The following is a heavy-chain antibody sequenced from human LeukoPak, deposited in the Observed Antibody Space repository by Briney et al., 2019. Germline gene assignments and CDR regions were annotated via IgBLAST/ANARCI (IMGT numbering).Heavy chain of an antibody. CDR3: CGGDY. CDR2: ISYDGSNK. J-gene: IGHJ4*02. CDR1: GFTFSSYA. Sequence: RSLRLSCAASGFTFSSYAMHWVRQAPGKGLEWVAVISYDGSNKYYADSVKGRFTISRDNSKNTLYLQMNSLRAEDTAVYYSCGGDYWGQGTLVTVSS. D-gene: IGHD3-16*01. V-gene: IGHV3-30*04.